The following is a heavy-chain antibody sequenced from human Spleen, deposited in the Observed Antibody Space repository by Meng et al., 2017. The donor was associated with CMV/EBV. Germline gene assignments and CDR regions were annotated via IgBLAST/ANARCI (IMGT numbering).Heavy chain of an antibody. CDR1: GDSINDGDYS. CDR3: AGADYYDSSGPEY. J-gene: IGHJ4*02. V-gene: IGHV4-31*01. CDR2: IHYTGSA. D-gene: IGHD3-22*01. Sequence: VSGDSINDGDYSRNWLRQHPRRGLGWLGYIHYTGSAYYDPSVRTPVIMSLDPSKNQFSLRLTSVTAADTDVYYCAGADYYDSSGPEYWGQGILVTVSS.